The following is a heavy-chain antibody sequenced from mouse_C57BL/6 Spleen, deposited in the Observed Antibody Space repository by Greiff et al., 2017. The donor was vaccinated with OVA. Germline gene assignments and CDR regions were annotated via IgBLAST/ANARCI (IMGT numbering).Heavy chain of an antibody. J-gene: IGHJ4*01. CDR2: IYPGDGDT. V-gene: IGHV1-82*01. CDR3: ARYYYGSSYDAMDY. CDR1: GYAFSSSW. D-gene: IGHD1-1*01. Sequence: VQLKESGPELVKPGASVKISCKASGYAFSSSWMNWVKQRPGKGLEWIGRIYPGDGDTNYNGKFKGKATLTADKSSSTAYMQLSSLTSEDSAVYFCARYYYGSSYDAMDYWGQGTSVTVSS.